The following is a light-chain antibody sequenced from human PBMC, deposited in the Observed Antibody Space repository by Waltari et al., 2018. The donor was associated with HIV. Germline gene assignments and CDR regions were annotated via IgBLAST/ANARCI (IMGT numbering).Light chain of an antibody. V-gene: IGKV3D-15*01. CDR3: QQYADWPFT. Sequence: EIVLTQSQATLSVSPGEGATLSCRASQTVTSDLAWYQQKPGQAPRLLFYGASTRATGIPIRFSGSGSGTDFTLTISSLQSEDLAVYYCQQYADWPFTFGGGTKVEI. CDR2: GAS. CDR1: QTVTSD. J-gene: IGKJ4*01.